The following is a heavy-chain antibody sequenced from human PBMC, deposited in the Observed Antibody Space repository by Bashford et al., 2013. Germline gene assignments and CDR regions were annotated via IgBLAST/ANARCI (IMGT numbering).Heavy chain of an antibody. J-gene: IGHJ6*02. CDR2: ISYDGSNK. V-gene: IGHV3-30*07. CDR3: AKVYCSSTSCTRHYYYGMDV. D-gene: IGHD2-2*01. Sequence: VRQAPGKGLEWVAVISYDGSNKYYADSVKGRFTISRDNSKNTLYLQMNSLRVEDTAVYYCAKVYCSSTSCTRHYYYGMDVWGQGTTVTVSS.